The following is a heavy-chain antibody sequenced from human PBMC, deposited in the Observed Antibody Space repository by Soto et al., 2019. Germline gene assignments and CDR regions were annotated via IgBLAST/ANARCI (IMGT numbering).Heavy chain of an antibody. D-gene: IGHD3-22*01. CDR3: AREEPYYYDSSGYQAHFDY. Sequence: EVQLVESGGGLVQPGGSLRLSCAASGFTFSSYSMNWVRQAPGKGLEWVSYISSSSSTIYYADSVKGRFTISRDNAKNSLYLQMNSLRDEDTAVYYCAREEPYYYDSSGYQAHFDYWGQGTLVTVSS. J-gene: IGHJ4*02. V-gene: IGHV3-48*02. CDR2: ISSSSSTI. CDR1: GFTFSSYS.